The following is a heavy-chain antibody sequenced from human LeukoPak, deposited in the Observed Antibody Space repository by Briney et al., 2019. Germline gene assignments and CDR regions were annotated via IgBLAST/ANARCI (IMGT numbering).Heavy chain of an antibody. CDR3: AKEIVVVPAATSLWNDY. Sequence: GGSLRLSCAASGFTVSSNYMSWVRQAPGKGLEWVSAISGSGGSTYYADSVKGRFTISRDNSKNTLYLQMNSLRAEDTAVYYCAKEIVVVPAATSLWNDYWGQGTLVTVSS. CDR2: ISGSGGST. V-gene: IGHV3-23*01. D-gene: IGHD2-2*01. J-gene: IGHJ4*02. CDR1: GFTVSSNY.